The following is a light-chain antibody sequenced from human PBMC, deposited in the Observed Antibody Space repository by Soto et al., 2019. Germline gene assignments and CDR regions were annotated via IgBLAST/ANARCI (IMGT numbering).Light chain of an antibody. CDR2: EVG. V-gene: IGLV2-23*02. CDR3: SSYAGYSTSVV. Sequence: QSALTQPASVSGSPGQSITISCTGTSSDVGNYNLVSWYQQHPGKAPKLMIFEVGKRPSGISSRFSGSKSGNTASLTISGLQAEDEADYYCSSYAGYSTSVVFGGGTKLTVL. CDR1: SSDVGNYNL. J-gene: IGLJ2*01.